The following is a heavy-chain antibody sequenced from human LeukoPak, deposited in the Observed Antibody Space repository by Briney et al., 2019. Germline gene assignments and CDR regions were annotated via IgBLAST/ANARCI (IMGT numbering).Heavy chain of an antibody. V-gene: IGHV3-33*01. CDR3: AREAIRYSSSWYNY. CDR1: GFTFSTYV. Sequence: GRSLRLSCAASGFTFSTYVMHWVRQAPGKELEWVALIWYDESNEYCADSVKGRFTVSRDNSRSMMYLQMNSLRAEDTAVYYCAREAIRYSSSWYNYWGQGTLVTVSS. CDR2: IWYDESNE. J-gene: IGHJ4*02. D-gene: IGHD6-13*01.